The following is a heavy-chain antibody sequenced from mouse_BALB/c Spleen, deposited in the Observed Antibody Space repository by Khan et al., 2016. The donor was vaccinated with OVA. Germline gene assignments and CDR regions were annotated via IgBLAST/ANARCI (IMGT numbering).Heavy chain of an antibody. CDR2: IYPGSGST. J-gene: IGHJ3*01. D-gene: IGHD1-1*01. Sequence: QVRLQQSGPELVKPGAAVKMSCKASGYTFTDYVISWVKQRTGKGPEWIGEIYPGSGSTYYNEKFKGKAILNEDKSSNTAYMQLSSLTAEDSAFYFCAIIYYVAWFAYWGQGTLVTVSA. V-gene: IGHV1-81*01. CDR1: GYTFTDYV. CDR3: AIIYYVAWFAY.